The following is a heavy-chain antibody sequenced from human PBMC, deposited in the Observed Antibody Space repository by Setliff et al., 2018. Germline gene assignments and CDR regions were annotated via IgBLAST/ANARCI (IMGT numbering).Heavy chain of an antibody. Sequence: GGSLRLSCAASGFTFSDYYMSWIRQAPGKGLEWVSYISSSGSTIYYADSVKGRFTISRDNSKNTLYLQMNSLRAEDTAVYYCAKGQTQESNWYFDLWGRGTLVTVSS. V-gene: IGHV3-11*01. CDR2: ISSSGSTI. D-gene: IGHD3-10*01. J-gene: IGHJ2*01. CDR1: GFTFSDYY. CDR3: AKGQTQESNWYFDL.